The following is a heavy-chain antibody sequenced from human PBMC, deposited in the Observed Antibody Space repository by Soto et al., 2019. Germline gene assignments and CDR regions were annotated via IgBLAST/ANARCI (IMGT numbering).Heavy chain of an antibody. J-gene: IGHJ5*02. CDR3: ARRRNYDFWSGYYTWFDP. CDR1: GYTFTSYD. CDR2: MNPNSGNT. Sequence: GASVKVSCKASGYTFTSYDINWVRQATGQGLEWMGWMNPNSGNTGYAQKFQGRVTMTRNTSISTAYMELSSLRSEDTAVYYCARRRNYDFWSGYYTWFDPWGQGTLVIVSS. D-gene: IGHD3-3*01. V-gene: IGHV1-8*01.